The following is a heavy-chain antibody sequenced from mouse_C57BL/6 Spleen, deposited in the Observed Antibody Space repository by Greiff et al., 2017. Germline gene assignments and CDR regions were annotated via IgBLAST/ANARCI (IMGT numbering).Heavy chain of an antibody. CDR3: ARDAYYGSSGWYFDV. CDR2: INYDGSST. CDR1: GFTFSDYY. D-gene: IGHD1-1*01. Sequence: EVKLVESEGGLVQPGSSMKLSCTASGFTFSDYYMAWVRQVPEKGLEWVANINYDGSSTYYLDSLKSRFIISRDNAKNILYLQMSSLKSEDTATYYCARDAYYGSSGWYFDVWGTGTTVTVSS. V-gene: IGHV5-16*01. J-gene: IGHJ1*03.